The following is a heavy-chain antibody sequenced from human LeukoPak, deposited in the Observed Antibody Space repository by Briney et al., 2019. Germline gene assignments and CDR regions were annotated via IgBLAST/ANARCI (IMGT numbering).Heavy chain of an antibody. CDR3: ARAYKRWYPPKGAFDI. V-gene: IGHV4-59*01. J-gene: IGHJ3*02. CDR2: IYYSGST. D-gene: IGHD5-18*01. CDR1: GGSISSYY. Sequence: SETLSLTCTVSGGSISSYYWSWILQPPGKGLEWIVYIYYSGSTNYNPSLKSRVTISVDTSKNQFSLKLSSVTAADTAVYYCARAYKRWYPPKGAFDIWGQGTMVTVSS.